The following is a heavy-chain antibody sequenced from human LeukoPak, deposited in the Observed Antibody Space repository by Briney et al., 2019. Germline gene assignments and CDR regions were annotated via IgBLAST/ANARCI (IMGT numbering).Heavy chain of an antibody. D-gene: IGHD3-16*01. CDR3: AKEYASLGRGGLFDY. V-gene: IGHV3-23*01. CDR2: ISGSGGST. Sequence: GGSLRLSCAASGFTFSSYAMSWVRQAPGKGLEWVSAISGSGGSTYYADSVKGRFTISRGNSKNTLYLQMNSLRAEDTAVYYCAKEYASLGRGGLFDYWGQGTLVTVSS. CDR1: GFTFSSYA. J-gene: IGHJ4*02.